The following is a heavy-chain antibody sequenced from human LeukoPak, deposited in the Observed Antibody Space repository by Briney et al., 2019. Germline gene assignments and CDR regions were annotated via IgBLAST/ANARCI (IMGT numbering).Heavy chain of an antibody. V-gene: IGHV4-59*01. J-gene: IGHJ4*02. CDR2: IYYSGST. CDR1: GGSTSSYY. CDR3: ARASSGYYYFDY. D-gene: IGHD3-22*01. Sequence: SETLSLTCTVSGGSTSSYYWSWIRQPPGKGLEWIGYIYYSGSTNYNPSLKSRVTISVDTSKNQFSLKLSSVTAADTAVYYCARASSGYYYFDYWGQGTLVTVSS.